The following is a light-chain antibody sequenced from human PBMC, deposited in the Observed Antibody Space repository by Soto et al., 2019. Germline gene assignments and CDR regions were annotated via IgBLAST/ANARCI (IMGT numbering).Light chain of an antibody. CDR3: YSYAGLFYF. J-gene: IGLJ1*01. CDR2: DVS. Sequence: QSVLTQPRSVSGSPGQSVTISCTGTSSDVGGYNYVSWYQQHPGKAPKLMIYDVSKRPSGVPDRFSGSKSGNTASLTISGLLAEDVADYYCYSYAGLFYFFGTGTKFTAL. CDR1: SSDVGGYNY. V-gene: IGLV2-11*01.